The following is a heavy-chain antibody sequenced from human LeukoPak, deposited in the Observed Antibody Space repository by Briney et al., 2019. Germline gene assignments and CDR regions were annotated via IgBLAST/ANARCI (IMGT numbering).Heavy chain of an antibody. V-gene: IGHV3-23*01. CDR2: ISGSGGST. Sequence: GGSLRLSCAASGFTFSSYAMSWVRQAPGKGLEWVSAISGSGGSTYYADSVKGWFTISRDNSKNTLYLQMNSLRAEDTAVYYCAKGLVGNWNYDWFDPWGQGTLVTVSS. J-gene: IGHJ5*02. CDR1: GFTFSSYA. CDR3: AKGLVGNWNYDWFDP. D-gene: IGHD1-7*01.